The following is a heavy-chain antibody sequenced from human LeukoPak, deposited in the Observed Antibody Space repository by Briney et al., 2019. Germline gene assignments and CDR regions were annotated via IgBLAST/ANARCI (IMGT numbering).Heavy chain of an antibody. CDR2: ISTKSNNT. J-gene: IGHJ4*02. CDR1: GFIFSSYT. V-gene: IGHV3-21*01. Sequence: GGSLRLSCAASGFIFSSYTLNWVRQAPGKGLEWVSSISTKSNNTYYADSVKGRFTVSRDNAKNSLYLQMSSLRAEDTAVYYCARDRGSTAVVRGVNHCWGQGTLVTVSS. D-gene: IGHD3-10*01. CDR3: ARDRGSTAVVRGVNHC.